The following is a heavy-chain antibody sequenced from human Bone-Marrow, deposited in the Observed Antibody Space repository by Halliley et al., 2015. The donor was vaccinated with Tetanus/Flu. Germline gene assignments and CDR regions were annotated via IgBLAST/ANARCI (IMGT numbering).Heavy chain of an antibody. D-gene: IGHD5-12*01. J-gene: IGHJ4*02. CDR1: GGSISSGAYY. V-gene: IGHV4-31*03. Sequence: TLSLTCTVSGGSISSGAYYWSWIRQHPGKGLEWIGYIYYSVSTYYNPSLKSRVTILIDTSKNQFSLKLSSVTAADTAVYYCARDDGYNPYFDYWGQGTLVTVSS. CDR2: IYYSVST. CDR3: ARDDGYNPYFDY.